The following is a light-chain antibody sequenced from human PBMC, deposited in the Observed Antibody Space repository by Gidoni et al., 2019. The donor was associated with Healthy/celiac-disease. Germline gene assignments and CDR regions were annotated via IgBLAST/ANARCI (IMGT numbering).Light chain of an antibody. CDR1: QSISSY. CDR2: AAS. Sequence: DIQMTQSPYSLSASVGDRVTITCRASQSISSYLNWYQQKPGKAPKLLIYAASILQSGVPSRFSGSGSGTEFTLTISSLQSEDFAIYYCQQSYNSPWTFGQXTKVEIK. V-gene: IGKV1-39*01. CDR3: QQSYNSPWT. J-gene: IGKJ1*01.